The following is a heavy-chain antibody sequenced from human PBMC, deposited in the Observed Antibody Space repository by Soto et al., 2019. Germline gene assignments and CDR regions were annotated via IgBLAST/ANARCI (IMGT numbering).Heavy chain of an antibody. CDR2: TSYDGSDK. Sequence: QVQLVESGGGVVQPGRSLRLSCAASGFSFSSYGMHWVRQAPGKGLEWVAVTSYDGSDKYYADSVKGRFTISRDNSKNTLYLQITSLRAEDTAVYYCAKPYYYASRAYYLFDSWGQGTLGTVSS. CDR1: GFSFSSYG. V-gene: IGHV3-30*18. CDR3: AKPYYYASRAYYLFDS. J-gene: IGHJ4*02. D-gene: IGHD3-22*01.